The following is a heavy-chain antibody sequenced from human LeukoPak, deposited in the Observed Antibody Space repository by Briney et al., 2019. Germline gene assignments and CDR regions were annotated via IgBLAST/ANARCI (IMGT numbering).Heavy chain of an antibody. D-gene: IGHD3-10*01. CDR2: IYHSGTT. V-gene: IGHV4-38-2*01. J-gene: IGHJ4*02. CDR3: ARQRSIGTGNYYTGY. CDR1: GGSFSDYY. Sequence: SETLSLTCAVYGGSFSDYYWGWIRQPPGQGLEWIGTIYHSGTTYYNPSLKSRVTISLDTSKNQFSLILSSVTAADTAVYYCARQRSIGTGNYYTGYWGQGTLVTVSS.